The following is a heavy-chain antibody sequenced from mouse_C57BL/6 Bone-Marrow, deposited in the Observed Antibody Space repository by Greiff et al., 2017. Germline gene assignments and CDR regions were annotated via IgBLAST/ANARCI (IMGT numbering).Heavy chain of an antibody. J-gene: IGHJ4*01. D-gene: IGHD1-1*01. CDR1: GYTFTSYG. V-gene: IGHV1-81*01. CDR3: AREGGSYAMDY. CDR2: IYPRSGNT. Sequence: VHVVESGAELVRPGASVKLSCKASGYTFTSYGISWVKQRTGQGLEWIGEIYPRSGNTYYNDKFKGKATLTADKSSSTAYMELRSLTSEDSAVYFCAREGGSYAMDYWGQGTSVTVSS.